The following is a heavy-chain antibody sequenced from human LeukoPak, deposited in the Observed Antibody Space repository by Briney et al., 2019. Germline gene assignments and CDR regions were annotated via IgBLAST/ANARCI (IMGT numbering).Heavy chain of an antibody. D-gene: IGHD6-19*01. CDR1: GFSFSSFG. CDR3: AKRITVAAGIYFDS. CDR2: IYGGGANT. V-gene: IGHV3-23*01. J-gene: IGHJ4*02. Sequence: GGSLRLSCVGSGFSFSSFGMTWVRQAPGKGLEWVSTIYGGGANTFYADSVKGRFTISRDDSKNMQFLEMDSLRPEDTAVYFCAKRITVAAGIYFDSWGQGTLVTVSS.